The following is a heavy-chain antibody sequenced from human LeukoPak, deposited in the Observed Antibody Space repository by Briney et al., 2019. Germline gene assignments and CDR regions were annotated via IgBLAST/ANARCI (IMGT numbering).Heavy chain of an antibody. CDR2: IKQDGSEK. D-gene: IGHD5-18*01. J-gene: IGHJ4*02. V-gene: IGHV3-7*01. Sequence: GGSLRLSCAASGFTFSSYAMHWVRQAPGKGLEWVANIKQDGSEKYYVDSVKGRFTISRDNAKNSLYLQMNSLRAEDTAVYYCARDGHRGYSYGYWDYWGQGTLVTVSS. CDR3: ARDGHRGYSYGYWDY. CDR1: GFTFSSYA.